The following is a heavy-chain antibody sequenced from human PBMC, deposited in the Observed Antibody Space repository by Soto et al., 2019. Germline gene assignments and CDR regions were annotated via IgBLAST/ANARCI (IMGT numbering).Heavy chain of an antibody. Sequence: EVHLVEAGGGLVKPGESLTLSWAASGFTFGSFTLNWVRQAPGKGLEWVSSISSSSSDIYYAESVKGRFTISRDNARSTLYLQMNSLRLADTAVYFCARDGLTFGGDWGQGNLVAASA. D-gene: IGHD3-16*01. J-gene: IGHJ4*02. CDR1: GFTFGSFT. V-gene: IGHV3-21*06. CDR3: ARDGLTFGGD. CDR2: ISSSSSDI.